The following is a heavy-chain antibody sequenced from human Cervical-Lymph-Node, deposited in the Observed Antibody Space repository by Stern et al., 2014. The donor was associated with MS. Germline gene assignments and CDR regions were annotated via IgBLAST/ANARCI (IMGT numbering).Heavy chain of an antibody. Sequence: VQLVESGAEVKKPGASVKVSCKASGYTFTSYGISWVRQAPGQGLEWMGWISAYNGNTNYAQKLQGRVTMTTDTSTSTAYMELRSLRSDDTAVYYCARSRGITGTTLNHPSEYWGQGTLVTVSS. CDR1: GYTFTSYG. V-gene: IGHV1-18*04. CDR3: ARSRGITGTTLNHPSEY. CDR2: ISAYNGNT. D-gene: IGHD1-7*01. J-gene: IGHJ4*02.